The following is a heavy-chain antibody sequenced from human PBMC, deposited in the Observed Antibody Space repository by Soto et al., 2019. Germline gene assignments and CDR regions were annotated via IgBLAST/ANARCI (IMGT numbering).Heavy chain of an antibody. CDR3: ARVPLSSGWYPREYYFDY. CDR1: GYSFTSYW. D-gene: IGHD6-19*01. Sequence: PGESLKISCKGSGYSFTSYWISWVRQMPGKGLEWMGRIDPSDSYTNYSPSFQGHVTISADKSISTAYLQWSSLKASDTAMYYCARVPLSSGWYPREYYFDYWGQGTLVTVSS. J-gene: IGHJ4*02. V-gene: IGHV5-10-1*01. CDR2: IDPSDSYT.